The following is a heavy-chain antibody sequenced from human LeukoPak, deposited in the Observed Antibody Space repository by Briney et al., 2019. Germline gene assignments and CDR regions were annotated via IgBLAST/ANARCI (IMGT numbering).Heavy chain of an antibody. CDR1: GYSISSGYY. CDR3: ARDYYDSSGYPTNFDY. D-gene: IGHD3-22*01. Sequence: SETLSLTCTVSGYSISSGYYWSWIRQPAGKGLEWIGRIYTSGSTNYNPSLKSRVTMSVDTSKNQFSLKLSSVTAADTAVYYCARDYYDSSGYPTNFDYWGQGTLVTVSS. CDR2: IYTSGST. J-gene: IGHJ4*02. V-gene: IGHV4-4*07.